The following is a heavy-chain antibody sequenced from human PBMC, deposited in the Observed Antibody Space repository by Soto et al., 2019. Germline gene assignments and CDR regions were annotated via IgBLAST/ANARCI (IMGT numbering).Heavy chain of an antibody. V-gene: IGHV3-21*01. CDR1: GFTFSSYS. CDR2: ISSSSSYI. CDR3: ARGYQEGIVVVPADSDY. J-gene: IGHJ4*02. Sequence: GGSLRLSCAASGFTFSSYSMNWVRQAPGKGLEWVSSISSSSSYIYYADSVKGRFTISRDNAKNSLYLQMNSLRAEDTAVFYCARGYQEGIVVVPADSDYWGQGTLVTV. D-gene: IGHD2-2*01.